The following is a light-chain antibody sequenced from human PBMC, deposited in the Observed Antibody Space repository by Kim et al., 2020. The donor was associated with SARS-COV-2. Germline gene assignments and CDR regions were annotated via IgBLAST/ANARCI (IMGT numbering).Light chain of an antibody. CDR1: QSVSTY. CDR2: AAS. CDR3: QLYGSSKWT. J-gene: IGKJ1*01. Sequence: SSPGERVTLSCRASQSVSTYLAWYQQKAGQAPRLLIYAASSRATGIPDRFSGSGSGTDFTLTISRLEPEDFAVYYCQLYGSSKWTFGQGTKVDIK. V-gene: IGKV3-20*01.